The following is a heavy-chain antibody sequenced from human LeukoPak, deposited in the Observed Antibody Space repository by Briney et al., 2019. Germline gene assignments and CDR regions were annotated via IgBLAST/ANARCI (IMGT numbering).Heavy chain of an antibody. Sequence: ASVKVSCKASGYTFTSYDINWVRQATGQGLEWMGWMNPNSGNTGYAQKFQGRVTMTRNTSISTAYMELSSLRSEDTAVYYCAKAQKRRAVLYSSGWLDIWGQGTMVTVSS. J-gene: IGHJ3*02. V-gene: IGHV1-8*01. D-gene: IGHD6-19*01. CDR2: MNPNSGNT. CDR3: AKAQKRRAVLYSSGWLDI. CDR1: GYTFTSYD.